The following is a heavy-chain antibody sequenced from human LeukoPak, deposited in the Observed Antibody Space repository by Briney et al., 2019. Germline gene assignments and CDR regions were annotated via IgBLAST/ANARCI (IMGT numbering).Heavy chain of an antibody. D-gene: IGHD4-17*01. CDR3: VKDPMTTMTSHFDY. Sequence: GGSLRLSCSASGFTFSSYAMEWVRQVPGKGLEYVSGISSNGGSTYYADSVKGRFTISRDNSENTLYLQMSSLRAEDTAVYYCVKDPMTTMTSHFDYWGQGTLVTVSS. CDR2: ISSNGGST. CDR1: GFTFSSYA. J-gene: IGHJ4*02. V-gene: IGHV3-64D*06.